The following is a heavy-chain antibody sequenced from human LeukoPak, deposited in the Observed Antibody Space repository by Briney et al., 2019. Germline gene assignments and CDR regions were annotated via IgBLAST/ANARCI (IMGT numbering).Heavy chain of an antibody. V-gene: IGHV3-30-3*01. J-gene: IGHJ4*02. CDR2: ISYDGSNK. D-gene: IGHD3-3*01. Sequence: GRSLRLSCAASGFTFSSYAMHWVRQAPGKGLEWVAVISYDGSNKYYADSVKGRFTISRDNSKNTLYLQMNSLRAEDTAVCYCARGLYYDFWSGFAYWGQGTLVTVSS. CDR3: ARGLYYDFWSGFAY. CDR1: GFTFSSYA.